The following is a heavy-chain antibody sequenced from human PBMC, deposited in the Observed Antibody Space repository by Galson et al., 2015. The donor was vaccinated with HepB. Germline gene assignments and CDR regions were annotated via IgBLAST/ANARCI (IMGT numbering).Heavy chain of an antibody. CDR3: ARDGLSSGYYGGFDY. D-gene: IGHD6-19*01. V-gene: IGHV3-21*01. J-gene: IGHJ4*02. CDR1: GFTFSSYS. Sequence: SLRLSCAASGFTFSSYSMNWVRQAPGKGLEWVSSISSSSSYIYCADSVKGRFTISRDNAKNSLYLQMNSLRAEDTAVYYCARDGLSSGYYGGFDYWGQGTLVTVSS. CDR2: ISSSSSYI.